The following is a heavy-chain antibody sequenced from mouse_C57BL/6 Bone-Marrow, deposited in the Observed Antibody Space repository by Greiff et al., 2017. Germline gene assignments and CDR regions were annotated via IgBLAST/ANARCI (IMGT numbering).Heavy chain of an antibody. D-gene: IGHD1-1*01. CDR1: GYTFTDHT. CDR3: ANRAFYYCSSYNYAMDY. V-gene: IGHV1-78*01. CDR2: IYPRDGST. J-gene: IGHJ4*01. Sequence: QVQLQQSDAELVKPGASVKLSCKASGYTFTDHTIHWIKQRPEQGLEWIGEIYPRDGSTKYNEKFKGKATLTADKSSSTAYMQLNSLTSEDSAVYFCANRAFYYCSSYNYAMDYWGQGTSVTVSS.